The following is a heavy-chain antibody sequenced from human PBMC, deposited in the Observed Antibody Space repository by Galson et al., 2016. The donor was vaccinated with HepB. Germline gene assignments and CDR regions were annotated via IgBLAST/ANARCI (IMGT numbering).Heavy chain of an antibody. J-gene: IGHJ4*02. CDR3: TRDYDSSGYYQNFDY. CDR2: IDPSDSYT. V-gene: IGHV5-10-1*01. D-gene: IGHD3-22*01. CDR1: GHSFTSYW. Sequence: QSGAEVKKSGESLRISCKGSGHSFTSYWINWVRQMPGKGLEWMGRIDPSDSYTNYSPSLQGHVTISADKSISTAYLQWSSLKASDTAMYYCTRDYDSSGYYQNFDYWGQGTLVTVSS.